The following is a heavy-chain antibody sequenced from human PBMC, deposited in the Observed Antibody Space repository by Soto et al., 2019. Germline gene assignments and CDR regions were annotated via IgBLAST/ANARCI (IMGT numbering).Heavy chain of an antibody. J-gene: IGHJ6*04. Sequence: GASVAVAFKASWHTFNLSEMYLVLHSTVQGLEWMGLMNPNSGNTGYAQKFQGRVTMNRDPSISTAYVELRSLRSEDPAASYCARGNSESIDKYYGMDVWGKGTKVTXSS. CDR2: MNPNSGNT. D-gene: IGHD3-9*01. CDR1: WHTFNLSE. CDR3: ARGNSESIDKYYGMDV. V-gene: IGHV1-8*01.